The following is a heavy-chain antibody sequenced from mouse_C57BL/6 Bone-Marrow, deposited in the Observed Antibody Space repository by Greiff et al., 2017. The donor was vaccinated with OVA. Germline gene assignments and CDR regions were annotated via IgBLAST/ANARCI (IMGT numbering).Heavy chain of an antibody. CDR1: GYAFSSYW. Sequence: QVQLQQSGAELVKPGASVKISCKASGYAFSSYWMNWVKQRPGKGLEWIGQIYPGDGDTNYNGKFKGKATLTADKSSSTAYMQLSSLTSEDSAVYFCASSITTVVGVYFDYWGQGTTLTVSS. D-gene: IGHD1-1*01. CDR3: ASSITTVVGVYFDY. CDR2: IYPGDGDT. J-gene: IGHJ2*01. V-gene: IGHV1-80*01.